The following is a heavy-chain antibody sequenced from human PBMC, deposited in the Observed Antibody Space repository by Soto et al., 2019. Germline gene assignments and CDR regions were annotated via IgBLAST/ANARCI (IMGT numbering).Heavy chain of an antibody. Sequence: PGGSLRLSCTTSGFTFGDYAMSWFRQAPGKGLEWIGYIRSNTYGGTTAYVASVKGRFTISRDDSKNTAYLQMNSLKTEDTAVYYCTRLDDVRIEPALDYWGQGTLVTVSS. J-gene: IGHJ4*02. CDR3: TRLDDVRIEPALDY. CDR1: GFTFGDYA. D-gene: IGHD2-2*01. CDR2: IRSNTYGGTT. V-gene: IGHV3-49*03.